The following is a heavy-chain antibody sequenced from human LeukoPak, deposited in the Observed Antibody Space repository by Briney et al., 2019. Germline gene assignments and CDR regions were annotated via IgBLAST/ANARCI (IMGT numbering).Heavy chain of an antibody. CDR2: IKQDGSEK. J-gene: IGHJ4*02. D-gene: IGHD5-18*01. V-gene: IGHV3-7*01. CDR3: ARVTGYSYAYY. Sequence: GGSLRLSCAASGFTFSTSWMSWFRQAPGKGLEWVANIKQDGSEKYYVDSVKGRFTISRDNTKKSLYLQMSSLRAEDTAMYYCARVTGYSYAYYWGQGTLVTVSS. CDR1: GFTFSTSW.